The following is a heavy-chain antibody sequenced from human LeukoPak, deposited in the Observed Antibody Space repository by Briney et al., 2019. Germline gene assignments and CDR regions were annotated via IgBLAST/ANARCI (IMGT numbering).Heavy chain of an antibody. CDR2: ISWNSGVK. J-gene: IGHJ4*02. D-gene: IGHD2-15*01. CDR3: ARVRGGYIDY. V-gene: IGHV3-9*01. CDR1: GFAFGDYA. Sequence: GGSLRLSCAASGFAFGDYAMHWVRQAPGKGLEWVSSISWNSGVKGYADSVKGRFTISRDNSKNTLYLQMNSLRAEDTAVYYCARVRGGYIDYWGQGTLVTVSS.